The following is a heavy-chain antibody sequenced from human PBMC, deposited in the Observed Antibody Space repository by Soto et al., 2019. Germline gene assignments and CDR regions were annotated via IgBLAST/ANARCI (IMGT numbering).Heavy chain of an antibody. Sequence: PSETLSLTCTVSGGSISSYYWSWIRQPPGKGLEWIGYIYYSGSTNYNPSLKSRVTISVDTSKNQFSLKLSSVTAADTAVYYCARHVGTDYNNWFDPWGQGTLVTVSS. D-gene: IGHD4-4*01. V-gene: IGHV4-59*08. J-gene: IGHJ5*02. CDR1: GGSISSYY. CDR3: ARHVGTDYNNWFDP. CDR2: IYYSGST.